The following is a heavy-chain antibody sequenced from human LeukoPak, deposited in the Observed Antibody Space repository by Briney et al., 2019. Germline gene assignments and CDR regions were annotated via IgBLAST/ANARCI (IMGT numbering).Heavy chain of an antibody. Sequence: SETLSLTCTVSGGSISSGGYYWSWIRQPPGKGLEWIGYIYHSGSTYYNPSLKSRVTISVDRSKNQFSLKLSSVTAADTAVYYCAREGTGTDAFDIWGQGTMVTVSS. CDR3: AREGTGTDAFDI. J-gene: IGHJ3*02. D-gene: IGHD1-1*01. V-gene: IGHV4-30-2*01. CDR1: GGSISSGGYY. CDR2: IYHSGST.